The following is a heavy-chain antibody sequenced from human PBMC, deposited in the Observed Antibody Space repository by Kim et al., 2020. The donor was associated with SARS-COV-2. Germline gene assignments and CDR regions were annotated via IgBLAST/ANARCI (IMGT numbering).Heavy chain of an antibody. D-gene: IGHD5-18*01. CDR1: GFTFSSYA. J-gene: IGHJ6*02. V-gene: IGHV3-23*03. CDR2: IYSGDSGT. CDR3: AKESGCSYGGGFYYYYGLDV. Sequence: GGSLRLSCAASGFTFSSYAMSWVRQAPGKGLEWVPVIYSGDSGTYYADSVKGRFTISRDNSKNTLYLQMNSLRAEDTAVYYCAKESGCSYGGGFYYYYGLDVWGQGTTVTVSS.